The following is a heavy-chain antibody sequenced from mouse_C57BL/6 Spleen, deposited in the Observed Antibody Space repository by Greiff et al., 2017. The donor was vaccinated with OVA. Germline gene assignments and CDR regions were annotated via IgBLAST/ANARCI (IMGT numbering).Heavy chain of an antibody. J-gene: IGHJ4*01. V-gene: IGHV5-17*01. CDR1: GFTFSDYG. CDR2: ISSGSSTI. CDR3: ARRLRYGSSYDAMDY. D-gene: IGHD1-1*01. Sequence: EVKLMESGGGLVKPGGSLKLSCAASGFTFSDYGMHWVRQAPEKGLEWVAYISSGSSTIYYADTVKGRFTISRDNAKNTLFLQMTSLRSEDTAMYYCARRLRYGSSYDAMDYWGQGTSVTVSS.